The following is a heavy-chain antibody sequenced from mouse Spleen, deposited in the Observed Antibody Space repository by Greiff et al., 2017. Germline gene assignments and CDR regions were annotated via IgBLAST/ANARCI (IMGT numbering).Heavy chain of an antibody. CDR3: ARARYGNYVGWYFDV. Sequence: KPVESEGGFIQPGSFIKLFLTASGFTFRDLYIALVRPVPEKGLELVANNYYDGCSTYFLDSFKSRFIISREKAKNIRYLQMSRMKSEDKATYYCARARYGNYVGWYFDVWGAGTTVTVSS. CDR1: GFTFRDLY. D-gene: IGHD2-1*01. J-gene: IGHJ1*01. V-gene: IGHV5-16*01. CDR2: NYYDGCST.